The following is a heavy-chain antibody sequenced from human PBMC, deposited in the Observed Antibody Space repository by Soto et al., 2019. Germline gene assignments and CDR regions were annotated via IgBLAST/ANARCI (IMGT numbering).Heavy chain of an antibody. J-gene: IGHJ4*02. CDR3: GRHRPMIPMVNHHPLDY. D-gene: IGHD5-18*01. Sequence: SETLSLTCTVSGGSVSSNSYSWGWIRQSPGKGLEWIGTIYSTENTYYHPSLLSRVTISVDTSMNEFSLKLSSVTAADTAVYFCGRHRPMIPMVNHHPLDYWGQGTLVTVSS. V-gene: IGHV4-39*01. CDR2: IYSTENT. CDR1: GGSVSSNSYS.